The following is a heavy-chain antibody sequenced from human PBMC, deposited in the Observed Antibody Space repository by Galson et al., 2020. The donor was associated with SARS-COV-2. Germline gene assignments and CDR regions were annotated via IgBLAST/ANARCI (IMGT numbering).Heavy chain of an antibody. V-gene: IGHV1-18*01. CDR3: ARDFGIESPGPHDY. CDR1: GYTFTSYG. Sequence: ASVKVSCKPSGYTFTSYGISWVRQAPGQGLEWLGWISAYDGDTNPAQSLQGRLTMTTDTSTSTAYMELRSLRSDDTAVYYCARDFGIESPGPHDYWGQGTLVSVSS. J-gene: IGHJ4*02. CDR2: ISAYDGDT. D-gene: IGHD1-26*01.